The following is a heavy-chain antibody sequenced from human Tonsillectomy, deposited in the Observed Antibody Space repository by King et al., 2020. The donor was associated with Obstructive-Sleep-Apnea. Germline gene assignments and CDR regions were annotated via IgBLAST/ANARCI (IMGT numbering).Heavy chain of an antibody. CDR1: GFTFDDYA. CDR2: ISWNSGSI. D-gene: IGHD1-26*01. J-gene: IGHJ4*02. Sequence: VQLVESGGGLVQPGRSLRLSCAASGFTFDDYAMHWVRQAPGKGLEWVSGISWNSGSIGYADSVKGRFTISRDNAKNSLYLQMNSLRAEDTALYYCAKDIGAGGSYDNYFDYWGQGTLVTVSS. CDR3: AKDIGAGGSYDNYFDY. V-gene: IGHV3-9*01.